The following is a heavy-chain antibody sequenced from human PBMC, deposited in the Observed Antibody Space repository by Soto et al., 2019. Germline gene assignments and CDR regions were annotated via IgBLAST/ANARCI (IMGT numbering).Heavy chain of an antibody. V-gene: IGHV4-39*01. Sequence: QLQLQESGPGLVKPSETLSLTCTVSGGSISSSSYYWGWIRQPPGKGLEWIGSIYYRGSTYYNPSLRGRVTISVDTSKNQFSLKLSSVTAADTAVYYCATPWFGDGDYWGQGTLVTVSS. CDR3: ATPWFGDGDY. CDR1: GGSISSSSYY. D-gene: IGHD3-10*01. CDR2: IYYRGST. J-gene: IGHJ4*02.